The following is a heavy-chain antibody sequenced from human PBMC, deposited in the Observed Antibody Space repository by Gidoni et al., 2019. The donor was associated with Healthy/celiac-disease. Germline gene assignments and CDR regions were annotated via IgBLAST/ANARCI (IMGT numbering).Heavy chain of an antibody. J-gene: IGHJ5*02. D-gene: IGHD3-9*01. CDR3: ARVSSNKFEYILTGYLPTGWFDP. CDR1: GGSISRYY. Sequence: QVQLQESGPGLLKPSETLSLTCTVSGGSISRYYWSWIRQPPGKGLEWIGYIYYSGSTNYNPSLKSRVTISVDTSKNQFSLKLSSVTAADTAVYYCARVSSNKFEYILTGYLPTGWFDPWGQGTLVTVSS. CDR2: IYYSGST. V-gene: IGHV4-59*01.